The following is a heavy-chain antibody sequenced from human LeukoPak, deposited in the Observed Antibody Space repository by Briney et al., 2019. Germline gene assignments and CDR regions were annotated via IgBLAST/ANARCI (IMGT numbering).Heavy chain of an antibody. J-gene: IGHJ4*02. D-gene: IGHD6-19*01. CDR2: ISYDGSNK. CDR3: AREGISSGWYFDY. Sequence: TGGSLRLSCAASGFTFSSYAMHWVRQAPGKGLEWVAVISYDGSNKYYADSVKGRFTISRDNSKNTLYLQMNSLRAEDTAVYYCAREGISSGWYFDYWGQGTLVTVSS. V-gene: IGHV3-30-3*01. CDR1: GFTFSSYA.